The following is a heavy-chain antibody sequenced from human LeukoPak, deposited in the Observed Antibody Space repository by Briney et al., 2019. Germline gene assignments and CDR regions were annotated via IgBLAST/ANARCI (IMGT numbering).Heavy chain of an antibody. CDR1: GYSISSGYY. CDR2: INHSGST. V-gene: IGHV4-38-2*02. D-gene: IGHD3-10*01. Sequence: PSETLSLTCTVSGYSISSGYYWGWIRQPPGKGLEWIGEINHSGSTNYNPSLKSRVTISVDTSKNQFSLKLSSVTAADTAVYYCARRAAFDAKYYYARSGFDPWGQGTLVTVSS. CDR3: ARRAAFDAKYYYARSGFDP. J-gene: IGHJ5*02.